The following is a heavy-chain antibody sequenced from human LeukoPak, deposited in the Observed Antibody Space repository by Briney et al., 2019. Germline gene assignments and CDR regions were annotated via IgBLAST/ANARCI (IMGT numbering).Heavy chain of an antibody. V-gene: IGHV4-61*01. CDR3: AREGDCTNGVCYAPIGY. CDR2: IYYSGST. Sequence: KPSETLSLTCTVSGGSVSSGSYYWSWIRQPPGKGLEWIGYIYYSGSTNYNPSLKSRVTISVDTSKNQFSLKLSSVTAADTAVYYCAREGDCTNGVCYAPIGYWGQRTLVTVSS. CDR1: GGSVSSGSYY. J-gene: IGHJ4*02. D-gene: IGHD2-8*01.